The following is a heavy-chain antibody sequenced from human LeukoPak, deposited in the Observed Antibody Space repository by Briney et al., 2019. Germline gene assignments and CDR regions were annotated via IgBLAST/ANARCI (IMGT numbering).Heavy chain of an antibody. J-gene: IGHJ4*02. V-gene: IGHV4-59*01. CDR2: IYYSGST. D-gene: IGHD1-26*01. CDR1: GVSISSYY. CDR3: ARGPGSPFDY. Sequence: KSSETLSLTCTVSGVSISSYYWSWIRQPPGKGLEWIGYIYYSGSTNYNPSLKSRVTISVDTSKNQFSLKLSSVTAADTAVYYCARGPGSPFDYWGQGTLVTVSS.